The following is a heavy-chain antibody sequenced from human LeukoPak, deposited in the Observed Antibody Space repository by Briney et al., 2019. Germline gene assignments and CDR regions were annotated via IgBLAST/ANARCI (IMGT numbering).Heavy chain of an antibody. Sequence: ASVKVSCKASGYTFTSYAMHWVRQAPGQRLEWMGWINAGNGNTKYSQKLQGRVTITRDTSASTAYMELSSLRSEDTAVYYCARDAWDIVVVVAAHGWFDPWGQGTLVTVSS. CDR2: INAGNGNT. J-gene: IGHJ5*02. D-gene: IGHD2-15*01. CDR3: ARDAWDIVVVVAAHGWFDP. CDR1: GYTFTSYA. V-gene: IGHV1-3*01.